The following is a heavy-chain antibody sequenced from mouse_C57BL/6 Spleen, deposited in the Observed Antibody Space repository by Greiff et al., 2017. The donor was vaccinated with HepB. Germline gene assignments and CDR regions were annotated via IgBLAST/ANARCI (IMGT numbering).Heavy chain of an antibody. CDR3: AREDYGSSYWYFDV. Sequence: QVQLQQPGAELVRPGSSVKLSCKASGYTFTSYWMHWVKQRPIQGLEWIGNIDPSDSETHYNQKFKDKATLTVDKSSSTAYMQLSSLTSEDSAVYYCAREDYGSSYWYFDVWGTGTTVTVSS. CDR2: IDPSDSET. J-gene: IGHJ1*03. V-gene: IGHV1-52*01. CDR1: GYTFTSYW. D-gene: IGHD1-1*01.